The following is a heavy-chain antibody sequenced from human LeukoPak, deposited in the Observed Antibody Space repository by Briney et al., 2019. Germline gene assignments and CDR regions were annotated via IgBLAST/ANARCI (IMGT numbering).Heavy chain of an antibody. V-gene: IGHV1-69*05. CDR2: IIPIFGTA. Sequence: ASVKVSCKASGGTFSSYAISWVRQAPGQGLEWMGRIIPIFGTANYAQKFQGRVTITTDESTSTAYMVLSSLRSEDTAVYYCAALGYCSGGSCYYIDYWGQGTLVTVSS. J-gene: IGHJ4*02. CDR3: AALGYCSGGSCYYIDY. D-gene: IGHD2-15*01. CDR1: GGTFSSYA.